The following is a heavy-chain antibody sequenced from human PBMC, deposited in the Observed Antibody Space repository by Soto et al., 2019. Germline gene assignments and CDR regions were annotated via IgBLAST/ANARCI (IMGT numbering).Heavy chain of an antibody. V-gene: IGHV4-4*07. CDR3: ASGPLVARSYGLNV. J-gene: IGHJ6*02. CDR1: AVSMNDYY. Sequence: VQLQESGPGLVKPSETMSLTCYVSAVSMNDYYWSWIKQTAGRGLEWIGRIFTNGNTNYNPSPRGRLAMSVDTSTIQVSLRLTSVTSADTAVYYCASGPLVARSYGLNVWGQGTTVTVSS. CDR2: IFTNGNT.